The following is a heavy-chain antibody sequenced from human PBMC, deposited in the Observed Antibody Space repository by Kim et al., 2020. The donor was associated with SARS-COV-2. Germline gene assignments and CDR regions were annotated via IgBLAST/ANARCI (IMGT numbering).Heavy chain of an antibody. J-gene: IGHJ5*02. CDR2: FDPEDGET. V-gene: IGHV1-24*01. D-gene: IGHD3-22*01. CDR3: ATTTPLKKYYYDSSPPANWFDP. Sequence: ASVKVSCKVSRYTLTELSMHWVRQAPGKGLEWMGGFDPEDGETIYAQKFQGRVTMTEDTSTDTAYMELSSLRSEDTAVYYCATTTPLKKYYYDSSPPANWFDPWGQGTLVTVSS. CDR1: RYTLTELS.